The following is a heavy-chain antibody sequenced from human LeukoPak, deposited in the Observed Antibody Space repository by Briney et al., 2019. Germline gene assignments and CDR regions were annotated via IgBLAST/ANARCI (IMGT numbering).Heavy chain of an antibody. Sequence: GGSLRLSCAASGFTFSDYYMSWIRQSPGKGLEWVSYISSSSSYTNYADSVKGRFTISRDNAKNSLYLQMNSLKAEDTAVYYCARARVGIVVVPAAMDYWGQGTLVTVSS. J-gene: IGHJ4*02. CDR3: ARARVGIVVVPAAMDY. CDR2: ISSSSSYT. V-gene: IGHV3-11*05. D-gene: IGHD2-2*03. CDR1: GFTFSDYY.